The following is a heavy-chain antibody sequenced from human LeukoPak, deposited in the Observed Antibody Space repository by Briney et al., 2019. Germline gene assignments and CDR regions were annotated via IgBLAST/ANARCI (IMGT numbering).Heavy chain of an antibody. CDR1: GFTFTTYW. D-gene: IGHD3-10*02. J-gene: IGHJ6*04. CDR2: IKQDGTEK. Sequence: TGGSLRLSCAASGFTFTTYWMSWVRQAPGKGLEWVANIKQDGTEKYYVDSVKGRFTISRDNAKNSLYLQMNSLRAEDTAVYYCAELGITMIGGVWGKGTTVTISS. V-gene: IGHV3-7*01. CDR3: AELGITMIGGV.